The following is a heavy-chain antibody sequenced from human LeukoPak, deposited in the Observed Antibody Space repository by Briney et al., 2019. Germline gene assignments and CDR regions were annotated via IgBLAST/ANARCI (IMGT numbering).Heavy chain of an antibody. CDR1: GYTFTGYY. V-gene: IGHV1-2*02. J-gene: IGHJ4*02. D-gene: IGHD4-17*01. CDR3: ARSTTFLPNFDY. CDR2: VNPNSGST. Sequence: ASVKVSCKASGYTFTGYYMHWVRQAPGQGLEWMGWVNPNSGSTDCAQNFQGRVTMTRDTSISTAYMELSSLRSDDMAVYYCARSTTFLPNFDYWGQGTLVTVSS.